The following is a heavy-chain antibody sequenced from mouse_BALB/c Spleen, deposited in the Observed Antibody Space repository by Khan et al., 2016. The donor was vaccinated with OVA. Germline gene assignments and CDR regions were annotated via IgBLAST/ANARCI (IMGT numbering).Heavy chain of an antibody. V-gene: IGHV1-4*01. CDR3: ARDGAYYRNDGWVAY. D-gene: IGHD2-14*01. CDR1: GYTFTSYT. Sequence: VELVESGAELARPGASVKMSCKASGYTFTSYTIHWIKQRPGQGLEWIGFINPSSAYTNYNQKFKDKATLTADKSSTTAYMQLSSLTSDDSAVYYCARDGAYYRNDGWVAYWGQGTLVTVSA. CDR2: INPSSAYT. J-gene: IGHJ3*01.